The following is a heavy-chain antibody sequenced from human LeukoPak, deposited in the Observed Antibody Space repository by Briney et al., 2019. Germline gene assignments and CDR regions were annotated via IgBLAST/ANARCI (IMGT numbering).Heavy chain of an antibody. V-gene: IGHV1-69*13. CDR3: ARVGDSDLDY. CDR2: IIPIFGTA. CDR1: GGTFSSYA. Sequence: ASVKVSCKASGGTFSSYAISWVRQAPGQGLEWMGGIIPIFGTANYAQEFQGRVTITADESTSTAYMELSSLRSEDTAVYYCARVGDSDLDYWGQGTLVTVSS. J-gene: IGHJ4*02. D-gene: IGHD3-16*01.